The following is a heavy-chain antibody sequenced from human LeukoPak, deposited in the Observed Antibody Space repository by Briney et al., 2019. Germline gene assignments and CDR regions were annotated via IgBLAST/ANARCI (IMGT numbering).Heavy chain of an antibody. D-gene: IGHD3-22*01. CDR2: ISTSGITI. CDR3: AREIPYYYDSSGPDY. V-gene: IGHV3-48*03. J-gene: IGHJ4*02. Sequence: GGSLRLSCAASGFTFSSCEMNWVRQAPGKGLEWVSYISTSGITIYYADSVKGRFTISGDNAKNSLYLQMNSLRAEDTAVYYCAREIPYYYDSSGPDYWGQGTLVTVSS. CDR1: GFTFSSCE.